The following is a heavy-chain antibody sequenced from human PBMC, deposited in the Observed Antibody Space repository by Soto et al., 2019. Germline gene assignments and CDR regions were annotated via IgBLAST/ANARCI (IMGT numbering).Heavy chain of an antibody. CDR1: GFTFSSYS. CDR2: ISSSSSTI. Sequence: GGSLRLSCAASGFTFSSYSMNWVRQAPGKGLEWVSYISSSSSTIYYADSVKGRFTISRDNAKNSLYLQMNSLRAEDTAVYYCARDQWPVVVLAATTNPDAFDIWGQGTMVTVSS. J-gene: IGHJ3*02. V-gene: IGHV3-48*01. D-gene: IGHD2-15*01. CDR3: ARDQWPVVVLAATTNPDAFDI.